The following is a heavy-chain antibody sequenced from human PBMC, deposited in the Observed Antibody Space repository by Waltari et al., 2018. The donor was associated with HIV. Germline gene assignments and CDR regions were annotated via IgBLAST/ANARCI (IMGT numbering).Heavy chain of an antibody. CDR2: IQRDTDGGTT. D-gene: IGHD1-1*01. CDR1: GFNFRNAW. CDR3: TTDVHKFAANWNYWHFDL. J-gene: IGHJ2*01. Sequence: EVHLVESGGDLVKPGGSLRLSCEASGFNFRNAWMTWVRQAPGKGLEWVGRIQRDTDGGTTDYGASSKGRFSISRDDKKNTMYLQMNSLKSEDTAVYYCTTDVHKFAANWNYWHFDLWGRGSLVTVSS. V-gene: IGHV3-15*01.